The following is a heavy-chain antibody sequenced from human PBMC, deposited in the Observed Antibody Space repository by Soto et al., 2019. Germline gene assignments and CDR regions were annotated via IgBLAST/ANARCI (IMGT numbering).Heavy chain of an antibody. D-gene: IGHD6-19*01. V-gene: IGHV3-30-3*01. Sequence: GGSLRLSCAASGFTFSSYAMHWVRQAPGKGLEWVAVISYDGSNKYYADSVKGRFTISRDNSKNMLYLQMNSLRAEDTAVYYCAREYSSGWFDPWGQGTLVTVSS. CDR1: GFTFSSYA. CDR3: AREYSSGWFDP. J-gene: IGHJ5*02. CDR2: ISYDGSNK.